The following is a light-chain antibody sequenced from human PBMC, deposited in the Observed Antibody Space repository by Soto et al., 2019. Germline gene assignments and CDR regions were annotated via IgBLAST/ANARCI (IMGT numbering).Light chain of an antibody. CDR3: QQYHIWPSWT. J-gene: IGKJ1*01. CDR2: GAS. CDR1: QSVSLS. Sequence: EIGLTQSPATLSVSLGDSATLSCGASQSVSLSLAWYQMRPGQPPRLLIYGASTRATDIPARFSGSGSGTDFTLTISSLKSEDFAVYFCQQYHIWPSWTFGQGTKVDIK. V-gene: IGKV3-15*01.